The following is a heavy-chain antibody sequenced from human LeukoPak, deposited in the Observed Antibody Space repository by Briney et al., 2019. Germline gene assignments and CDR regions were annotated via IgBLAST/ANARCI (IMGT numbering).Heavy chain of an antibody. CDR3: ARSKYSGSFDS. J-gene: IGHJ4*02. CDR2: IYSSGST. CDR1: GGSISSYY. Sequence: PSETLSLTCTVSGGSISSYYWSWIRQPPGKGLEWIGYIYSSGSTKYNPSLESRVTISEHTSKNQFSLKLSSVTAADTAVYYCARSKYSGSFDSWGQGTQVYVSS. V-gene: IGHV4-59*08. D-gene: IGHD1-26*01.